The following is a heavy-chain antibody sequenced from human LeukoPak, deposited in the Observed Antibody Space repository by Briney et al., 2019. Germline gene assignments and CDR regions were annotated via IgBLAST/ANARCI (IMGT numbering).Heavy chain of an antibody. D-gene: IGHD3-3*01. J-gene: IGHJ4*02. CDR3: AKGPHYDFWSTFDY. Sequence: GASLRLSCAASGSTFNKNAMNWVRQAPGKGLEWVSGISGSSASTYYADSVKGRFSISRDNSKNTLFLQMNSLRAGDTAVYYCAKGPHYDFWSTFDYWGQGILVTVSS. CDR1: GSTFNKNA. CDR2: ISGSSAST. V-gene: IGHV3-23*01.